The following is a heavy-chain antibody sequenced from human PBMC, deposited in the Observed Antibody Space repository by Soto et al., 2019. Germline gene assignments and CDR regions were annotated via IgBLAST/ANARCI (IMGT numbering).Heavy chain of an antibody. CDR2: IYYSGSA. Sequence: SETLSLTCTVSGGSISSYYWSWIRQPPGKGLEWIGYIYYSGSANYNPSLKSRLAIDVDTSKNQFSLKLSSVTAADTAVYYCATRSGDYVGWFDPWGQGTRVTVSS. CDR3: ATRSGDYVGWFDP. V-gene: IGHV4-59*08. D-gene: IGHD4-17*01. J-gene: IGHJ5*02. CDR1: GGSISSYY.